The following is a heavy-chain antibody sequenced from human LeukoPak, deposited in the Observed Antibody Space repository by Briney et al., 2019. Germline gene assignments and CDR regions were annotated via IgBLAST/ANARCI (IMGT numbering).Heavy chain of an antibody. J-gene: IGHJ4*02. CDR1: GYTFTKYG. CDR2: ISAYNGDI. D-gene: IGHD2-21*02. V-gene: IGHV1-18*01. Sequence: GASVKVSCKASGYTFTKYGVSWVRQAPGQGLEWMGWISAYNGDIKYAQRGKGRVTMTTDTSTSTAYMELRSLRSDDTAVYYCARSFDCGGDCYGFDYWGQGTLVTVSS. CDR3: ARSFDCGGDCYGFDY.